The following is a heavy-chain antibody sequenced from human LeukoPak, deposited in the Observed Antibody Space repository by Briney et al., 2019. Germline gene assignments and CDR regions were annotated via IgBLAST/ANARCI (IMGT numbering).Heavy chain of an antibody. Sequence: GGSLRLSCAASGFTFSSYWMSWVRQAPGKGLEWVANIKQDGSEKYYVDSVKGRFTISRDNAKNSLYLQMNSLRAEDTAVYYCARAHWGYGPPPYYYYYMDVWGKGTTVTVSS. CDR1: GFTFSSYW. D-gene: IGHD5-18*01. V-gene: IGHV3-7*01. CDR2: IKQDGSEK. J-gene: IGHJ6*03. CDR3: ARAHWGYGPPPYYYYYMDV.